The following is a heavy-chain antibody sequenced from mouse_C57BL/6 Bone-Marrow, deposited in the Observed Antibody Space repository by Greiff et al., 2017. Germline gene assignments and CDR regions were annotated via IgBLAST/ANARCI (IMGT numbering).Heavy chain of an antibody. Sequence: QVQLQQSGAELARPGASVKLSCKASGYTFTSYGISWVKQRTGQGLEWIGEIYPRSGNTYYNEKFKGKATLTADKSSSTASMELRSLTSEDSAVYFCARGGITTGFDYWGQGTTLTVSS. V-gene: IGHV1-81*01. CDR1: GYTFTSYG. CDR3: ARGGITTGFDY. D-gene: IGHD1-1*01. J-gene: IGHJ2*01. CDR2: IYPRSGNT.